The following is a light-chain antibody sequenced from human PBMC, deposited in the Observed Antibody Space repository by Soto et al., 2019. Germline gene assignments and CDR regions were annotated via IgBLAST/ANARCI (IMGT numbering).Light chain of an antibody. V-gene: IGKV1-27*01. CDR1: QAISSY. J-gene: IGKJ4*01. Sequence: DIQLTQSPSSLSASVGDRVTITCRESQAISSYLAWYQQKPGKVPELLIYATSTLQSGAPSRFSGSGSGTDFTLTISSLQPEDVATYYCHKYNHAPTCGGGTKVEIK. CDR2: ATS. CDR3: HKYNHAPT.